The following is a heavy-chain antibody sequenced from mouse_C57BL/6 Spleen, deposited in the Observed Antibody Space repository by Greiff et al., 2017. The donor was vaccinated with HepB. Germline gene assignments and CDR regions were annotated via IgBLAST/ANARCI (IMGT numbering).Heavy chain of an antibody. CDR1: GYTFTDHT. V-gene: IGHV1-78*01. CDR3: ASTARARRAYYYAMDY. D-gene: IGHD3-1*01. J-gene: IGHJ4*01. Sequence: VQLQESDAELVKPGASVKISCKVSGYTFTDHTIHWMKQRPEQGLEWIGYIYPRDGSTKYNEKFKGKATLTADKSSSTAYMQLNSLTSEDSAVYFCASTARARRAYYYAMDYWGQGTSVTVSS. CDR2: IYPRDGST.